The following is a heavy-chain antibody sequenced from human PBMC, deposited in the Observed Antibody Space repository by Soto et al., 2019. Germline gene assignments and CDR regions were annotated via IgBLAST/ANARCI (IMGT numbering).Heavy chain of an antibody. V-gene: IGHV3-53*01. D-gene: IGHD3-22*01. J-gene: IGHJ4*02. CDR3: ARNYYDSGGGFDY. Sequence: GGSLRHSCAASGFTVSSNYMSWVRQAPGKGLEWVSVIYSGGSTYYADSVKGRFTISRDNSKNTLYLQMNSLRAEDTAVYYCARNYYDSGGGFDYWGQGTLVTVSS. CDR2: IYSGGST. CDR1: GFTVSSNY.